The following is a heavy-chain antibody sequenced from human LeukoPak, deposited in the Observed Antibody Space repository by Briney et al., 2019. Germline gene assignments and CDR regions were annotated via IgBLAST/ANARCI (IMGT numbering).Heavy chain of an antibody. CDR3: ARARRILEWLFQPPDY. Sequence: ASVKVSCKASGYTFTSYDINWVRQATGQGLEWMGWMNPNSGNTGYAQKFQGRVTVTRNTSISTAYMELSSLRSEDTAVYYCARARRILEWLFQPPDYWGQGTLVTVSS. J-gene: IGHJ4*02. CDR2: MNPNSGNT. V-gene: IGHV1-8*01. D-gene: IGHD3-3*01. CDR1: GYTFTSYD.